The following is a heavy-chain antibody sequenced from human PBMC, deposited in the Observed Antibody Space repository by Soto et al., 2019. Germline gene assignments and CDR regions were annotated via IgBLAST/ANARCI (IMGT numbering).Heavy chain of an antibody. D-gene: IGHD3-10*01. V-gene: IGHV3-66*01. J-gene: IGHJ4*02. Sequence: EVQLVESGGGLVQPGGSLSLSCAASGFTGSSNYMCWDRQARGTGLEWVSVIYSGGSTYSADSVKCRFTISSDNSKNTLYLQMNSLRAEDTAVYYCASGGYYCSESVDYWGQGTLVTVSS. CDR3: ASGGYYCSESVDY. CDR1: GFTGSSNY. CDR2: IYSGGST.